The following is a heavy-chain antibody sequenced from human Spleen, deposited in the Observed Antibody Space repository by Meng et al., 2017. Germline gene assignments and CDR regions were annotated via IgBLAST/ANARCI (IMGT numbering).Heavy chain of an antibody. CDR3: ARGPTTMAHDFDY. V-gene: IGHV4-34*01. CDR1: GVSLSGDY. Sequence: QVQLQQWGAGLLKPSETLSLTCAVSGVSLSGDYWSWIRQPPGKGLEWIGEINHSGSTNYNPSLESRATISVDTSQNNLSLKLSSVTAADSAVYYCARGPTTMAHDFDYWGQGTLVTVSS. J-gene: IGHJ4*02. CDR2: INHSGST. D-gene: IGHD4-11*01.